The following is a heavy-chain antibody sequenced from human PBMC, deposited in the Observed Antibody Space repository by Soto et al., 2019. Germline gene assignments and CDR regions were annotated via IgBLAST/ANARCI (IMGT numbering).Heavy chain of an antibody. CDR2: LSPNGIST. CDR3: GSGQYYSDTTGYYYIHY. CDR1: GYTFTSYY. J-gene: IGHJ4*02. Sequence: QVQLVQSGAEVEKPGASVKVSCKTSGYTFTSYYMHWVRQAPGQGLEWMGMLSPNGISTTYAQKFQDRVTLTRDTATSTLYMELSSLTSEDTAVYYCGSGQYYSDTTGYYYIHYWGQGTLVTVSS. D-gene: IGHD3-22*01. V-gene: IGHV1-46*03.